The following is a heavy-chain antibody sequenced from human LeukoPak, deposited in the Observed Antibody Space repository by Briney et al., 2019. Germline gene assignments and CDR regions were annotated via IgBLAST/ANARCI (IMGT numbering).Heavy chain of an antibody. CDR3: ARGPYSSNWYVDY. CDR1: GFTLSSYE. CDR2: ISRTGNSI. D-gene: IGHD6-13*01. V-gene: IGHV3-48*03. J-gene: IGHJ4*02. Sequence: GGSLRLSCAASGFTLSSYEMNWVRLAPGKGLEWISHISRTGNSIYYADSVKGRFTISRDSAKNSLYLQMDSLRAEDTAVYYCARGPYSSNWYVDYWGQGTLVTVAS.